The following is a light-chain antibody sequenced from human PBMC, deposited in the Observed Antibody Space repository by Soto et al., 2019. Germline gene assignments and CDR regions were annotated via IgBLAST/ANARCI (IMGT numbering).Light chain of an antibody. Sequence: QSALTQPRSVSGSPGQSVTISCTGSSSDVGRYEYVSWYQQHPGKAPKLMIYGVSDRPSGISSRFSGSKSGNTASLTISGLQTEDEADYYCSSYTTSSTLFGTGTKVTVL. V-gene: IGLV2-14*01. CDR3: SSYTTSSTL. CDR2: GVS. CDR1: SSDVGRYEY. J-gene: IGLJ1*01.